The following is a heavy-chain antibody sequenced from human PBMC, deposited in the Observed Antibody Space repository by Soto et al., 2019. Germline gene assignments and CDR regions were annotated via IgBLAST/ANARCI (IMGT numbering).Heavy chain of an antibody. CDR3: ARRPGSYADFDF. CDR2: LNPNSGDA. Sequence: ASVKVSCKTSGYTFTADYLHWVRQAPGQGLEWMGWLNPNSGDATYAQKFQGRVTLTRDTSINTGYMALNRLRSDDTAVYYCARRPGSYADFDFCGLGTLVTVSS. V-gene: IGHV1-2*02. CDR1: GYTFTADY. J-gene: IGHJ4*01. D-gene: IGHD1-26*01.